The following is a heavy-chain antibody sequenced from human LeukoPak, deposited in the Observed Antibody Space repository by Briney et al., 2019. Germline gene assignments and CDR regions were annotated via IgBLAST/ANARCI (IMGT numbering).Heavy chain of an antibody. V-gene: IGHV1-46*01. CDR3: ATWGLAKGWPDHDY. Sequence: ASVKVSCKASGGTFSSYAISWVRQAPGQGLEWMGIINPSGGSTSYAQKFQGRVTMTRDTSTSTVYMELSSLRSEDTAVYYCATWGLAKGWPDHDYWGQGTLVTVSS. D-gene: IGHD3-16*01. J-gene: IGHJ4*02. CDR2: INPSGGST. CDR1: GGTFSSYA.